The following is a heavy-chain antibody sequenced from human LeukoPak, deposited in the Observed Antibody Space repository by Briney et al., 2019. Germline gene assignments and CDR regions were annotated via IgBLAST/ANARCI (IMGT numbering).Heavy chain of an antibody. V-gene: IGHV1-69*05. CDR2: IIPIFGTA. J-gene: IGHJ4*02. CDR1: GGTFSSYA. Sequence: SVKVSCKGCGGTFSSYAISWVRQVPGQGLEWMGRIIPIFGTANYAQKFQGRVTITTDESTSTAYMELSSLRSEDTAVYYCASVIAVAGTGDFDYWGQGTLVTVSS. D-gene: IGHD6-19*01. CDR3: ASVIAVAGTGDFDY.